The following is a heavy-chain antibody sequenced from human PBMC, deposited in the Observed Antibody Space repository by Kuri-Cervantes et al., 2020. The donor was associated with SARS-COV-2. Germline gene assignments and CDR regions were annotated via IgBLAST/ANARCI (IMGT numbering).Heavy chain of an antibody. D-gene: IGHD2-2*01. CDR2: IYINETT. Sequence: SETLSLTCTVSGGSTRQPAGRGLEWVGLIYINETTNYNPSLKSRVTISVDTSKNQFSLKLSSVTAADTAVYYCAREGVVPAATDYYYYYMDVWGKGTTVTVSS. V-gene: IGHV4-4*07. CDR1: GGST. CDR3: AREGVVPAATDYYYYYMDV. J-gene: IGHJ6*03.